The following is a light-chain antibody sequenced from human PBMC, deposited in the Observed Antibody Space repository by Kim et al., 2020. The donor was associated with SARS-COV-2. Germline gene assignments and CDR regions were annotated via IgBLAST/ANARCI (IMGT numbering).Light chain of an antibody. J-gene: IGKJ1*01. CDR2: DAM. Sequence: EIVLTQSPATLSLSPGERATLSCRASQSIDTYLAWYQQKPGQAPRLLIYDAMNRATGIPDRFSGSGSATDFTLTISSLEPEDFAVYYCQQCIHWPRTFGQGTKVDIK. V-gene: IGKV3-11*01. CDR1: QSIDTY. CDR3: QQCIHWPRT.